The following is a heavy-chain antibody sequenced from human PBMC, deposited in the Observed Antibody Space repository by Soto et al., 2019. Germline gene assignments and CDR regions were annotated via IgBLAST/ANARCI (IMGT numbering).Heavy chain of an antibody. Sequence: EVQLVESGGGLVQPGGSLRLSCAASGFTFSSYSMNWVRQAPGKGLEWVSYISSSSSTIYYADSVKGRFTLSRDNAKNSLYLQMNSLRDEDTAVYYCARDLRPRSPGHYCYCMDVWGQRTTVTVSS. CDR3: ARDLRPRSPGHYCYCMDV. J-gene: IGHJ6*02. CDR1: GFTFSSYS. V-gene: IGHV3-48*02. CDR2: ISSSSSTI.